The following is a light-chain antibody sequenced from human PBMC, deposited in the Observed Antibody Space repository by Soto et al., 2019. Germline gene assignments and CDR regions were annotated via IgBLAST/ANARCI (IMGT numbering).Light chain of an antibody. CDR1: SSDVGGYNY. Sequence: QSALTQPATVSWSPGHVIAIACTGTSSDVGGYNYVSWYQQHPGKAPKLMIYEVSNRPSGVSNRFSGSKSGNTASLTISGLQAEDEADYYCSSYTSSSTLGVFGTGTKVTVL. V-gene: IGLV2-14*01. CDR3: SSYTSSSTLGV. J-gene: IGLJ1*01. CDR2: EVS.